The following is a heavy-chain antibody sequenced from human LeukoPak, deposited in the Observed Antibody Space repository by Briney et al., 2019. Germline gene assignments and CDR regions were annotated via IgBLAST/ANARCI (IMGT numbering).Heavy chain of an antibody. CDR1: GGSISSSSYY. V-gene: IGHV4-39*07. CDR3: ARERGVKLTGYCSFDY. J-gene: IGHJ4*02. D-gene: IGHD3-9*01. CDR2: IYYSGST. Sequence: SETLSLTCTVSGGSISSSSYYWGWIRQPPGKGLEWIGSIYYSGSTYYNPSLKSRVTISVDTSKNQFSLKLSSVTAADTAVYYCARERGVKLTGYCSFDYWGQGTLVTVSS.